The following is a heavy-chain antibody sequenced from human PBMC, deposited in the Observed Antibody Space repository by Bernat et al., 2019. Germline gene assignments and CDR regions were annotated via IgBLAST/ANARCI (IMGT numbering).Heavy chain of an antibody. CDR3: AKGPRIAVAGNYFDY. Sequence: EVQLLESGGGLVQPGGSLRLSCAASGFTFSSYAMSWVRQAPGKGLEWVSAISGSGGSTYYADSVKGRFTISRDNSKNTLYLKMNSLRAEDTAVYYCAKGPRIAVAGNYFDYWGQGTLVTVSS. J-gene: IGHJ4*02. D-gene: IGHD6-19*01. V-gene: IGHV3-23*01. CDR1: GFTFSSYA. CDR2: ISGSGGST.